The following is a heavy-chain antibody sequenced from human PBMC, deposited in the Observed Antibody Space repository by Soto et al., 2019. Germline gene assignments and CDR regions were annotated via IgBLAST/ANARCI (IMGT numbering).Heavy chain of an antibody. V-gene: IGHV4-4*07. D-gene: IGHD6-19*01. CDR2: IYTSASI. CDR1: GADINTYS. Sequence: KTSETLSLTCSVSGADINTYSWTWIRQPAGKGLEWIGRIYTSASINYNPSLKGRVTLSVDTSTNQVSLRLASVTAADTAIYYCARDREAGYNFYYGMDVWGQGTTVTV. J-gene: IGHJ6*02. CDR3: ARDREAGYNFYYGMDV.